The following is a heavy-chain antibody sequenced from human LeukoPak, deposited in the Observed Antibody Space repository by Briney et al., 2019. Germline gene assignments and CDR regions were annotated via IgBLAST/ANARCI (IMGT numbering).Heavy chain of an antibody. CDR1: GYSFTSYW. J-gene: IGHJ4*02. CDR3: ATPGVSTSSPFDY. CDR2: IYPGDSDT. D-gene: IGHD2-2*01. V-gene: IGHV5-51*01. Sequence: GESLKISCKGSGYSFTSYWIGWVRQMPGKGLGWMGIIYPGDSDTRYSPSFQGQVTISADKSISTAYLQWSSLKASDTAMYYCATPGVSTSSPFDYWGQGTLVTVSS.